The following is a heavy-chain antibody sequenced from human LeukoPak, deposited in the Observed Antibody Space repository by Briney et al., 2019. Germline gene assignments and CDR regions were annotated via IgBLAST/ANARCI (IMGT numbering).Heavy chain of an antibody. CDR1: GGSISGYY. CDR3: AGVATRFFDY. Sequence: SETLSLTCTVSGGSISGYYWSWIRQPPGKGLEWIGNIYYSGSTNYNPSLKSRVTISVDTSKNQFSLKMSSLTAADTAVYYCAGVATRFFDYWGQGTLVTVSS. CDR2: IYYSGST. V-gene: IGHV4-59*12. J-gene: IGHJ4*02. D-gene: IGHD1-1*01.